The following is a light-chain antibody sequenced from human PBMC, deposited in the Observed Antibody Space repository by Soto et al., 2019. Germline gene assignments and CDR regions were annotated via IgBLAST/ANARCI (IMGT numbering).Light chain of an antibody. V-gene: IGLV2-11*01. Sequence: QSALTQPRSVSGSPGQSVTVSCSGTSSDVGGYDYVAWYQQYPGKAPKLMIYDVIKRPSGVPDRFSGSKSGNTASLTISGLQAEDEADYYCYSYAGSYTFVFATGTKVTVL. CDR1: SSDVGGYDY. J-gene: IGLJ1*01. CDR2: DVI. CDR3: YSYAGSYTFV.